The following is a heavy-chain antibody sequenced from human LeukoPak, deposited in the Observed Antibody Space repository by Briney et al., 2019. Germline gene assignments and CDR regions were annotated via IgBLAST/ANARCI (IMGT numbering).Heavy chain of an antibody. D-gene: IGHD4-17*01. CDR2: VDHAGSGT. J-gene: IGHJ4*02. CDR1: GFTFTSYW. V-gene: IGHV3-74*01. Sequence: GGSLRLSCAASGFTFTSYWRHWVRQPPGEGLVWVSRVDHAGSGTAYADSVTGRFTISRHNAKNTVYLPMNSLRAEDTAVYYCATDLGWGQGTLVTVSS. CDR3: ATDLG.